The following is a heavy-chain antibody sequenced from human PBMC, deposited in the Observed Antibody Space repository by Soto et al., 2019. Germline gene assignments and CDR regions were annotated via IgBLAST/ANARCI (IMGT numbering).Heavy chain of an antibody. V-gene: IGHV3-33*01. CDR2: IWYDGSNK. J-gene: IGHJ4*02. CDR1: GFTFSSYG. CDR3: AATYSTVTGFDY. Sequence: QVQLVESGGGVVQPGRSLRLSCAASGFTFSSYGMHWVRQAPGKGLEWVAVIWYDGSNKYYADSVKGRFTISRDNSKNTLYLQTNSLRAEDTAVYYCAATYSTVTGFDYWGQGTLVTVSS. D-gene: IGHD4-17*01.